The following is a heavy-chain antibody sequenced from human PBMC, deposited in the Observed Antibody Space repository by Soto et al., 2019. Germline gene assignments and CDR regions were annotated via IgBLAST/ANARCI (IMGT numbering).Heavy chain of an antibody. CDR3: ARDRVVWSGYYTYTSWFDP. J-gene: IGHJ5*02. CDR1: GFTFNSYG. CDR2: ISHDGSKT. D-gene: IGHD3-3*01. Sequence: GGSLRLSCAASGFTFNSYGIHWVRQAPGKGLEWVAVISHDGSKTNYADSVKGRFTISRDNAKNSLYLQMNSLRDEDTAVYYCARDRVVWSGYYTYTSWFDPWGQGTLVTVSS. V-gene: IGHV3-30*03.